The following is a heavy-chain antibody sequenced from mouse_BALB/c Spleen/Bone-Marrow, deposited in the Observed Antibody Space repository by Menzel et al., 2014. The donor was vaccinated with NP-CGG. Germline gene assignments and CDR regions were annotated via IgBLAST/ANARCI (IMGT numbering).Heavy chain of an antibody. CDR2: IDTSDSYI. CDR3: ARGGYDFSLDC. CDR1: GYTFTDKW. Sequence: VQLQQSGAEFVMPGASVKMSCKASGYTFTDKWMHWVKQRPGQGLEWIGAIDTSDSYINYNQKFKGKASLTVDASSSTAYMHLSSLTSDDSAVYYCARGGYDFSLDCWGQGTSVIVSS. D-gene: IGHD2-4*01. J-gene: IGHJ4*01. V-gene: IGHV1-69*01.